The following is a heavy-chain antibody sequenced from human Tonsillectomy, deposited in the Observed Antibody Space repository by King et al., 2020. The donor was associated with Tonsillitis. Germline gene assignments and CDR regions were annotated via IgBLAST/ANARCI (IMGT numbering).Heavy chain of an antibody. V-gene: IGHV3-48*03. CDR1: GFTFSSYE. CDR2: ISSSGRTL. J-gene: IGHJ3*02. Sequence: VQLVESGGGLVQPGGSLRLSCAASGFTFSSYEMNWVRQAPGKGLEWVSFISSSGRTLYYGDSVKGRFTIARDNAKNSLYLQMNTLRAEDTAIYYCAREDGDADAFDIWGQGTMVTVSS. CDR3: AREDGDADAFDI. D-gene: IGHD5-24*01.